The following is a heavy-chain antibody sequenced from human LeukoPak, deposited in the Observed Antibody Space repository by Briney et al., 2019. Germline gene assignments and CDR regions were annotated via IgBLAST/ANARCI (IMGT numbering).Heavy chain of an antibody. D-gene: IGHD3-22*01. CDR3: ARSYDSSGYSWFDP. Sequence: GGSLRLSCAASGFTFSSYDMHWVRQATGKGLEWVSAIGTAGDTYYPGSVKGRFTISRENAKNSLYLQMNSLRAGDTAVYCCARSYDSSGYSWFDPWGQGTLVTVSS. CDR2: IGTAGDT. CDR1: GFTFSSYD. V-gene: IGHV3-13*01. J-gene: IGHJ5*02.